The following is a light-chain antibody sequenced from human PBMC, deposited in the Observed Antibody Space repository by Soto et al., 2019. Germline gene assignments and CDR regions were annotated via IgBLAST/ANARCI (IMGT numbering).Light chain of an antibody. CDR2: AAS. Sequence: DIQLTQSPSFLSASVGDRVTITCRASQGISSYLAWYQQKPGKAPKLLIYAASTLQSGVPSRFSGSGSGTDFTLTISRLQHEDFATYYCQQLNSYPLTFGGGTKVEIK. J-gene: IGKJ4*02. CDR1: QGISSY. CDR3: QQLNSYPLT. V-gene: IGKV1-9*01.